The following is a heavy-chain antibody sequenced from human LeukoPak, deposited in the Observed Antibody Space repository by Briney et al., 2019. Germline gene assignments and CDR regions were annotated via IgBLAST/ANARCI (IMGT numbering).Heavy chain of an antibody. CDR3: ARARAVVWEPKTSYYFDY. CDR1: GGTFSSYA. D-gene: IGHD1-26*01. V-gene: IGHV1-69*04. J-gene: IGHJ4*02. Sequence: ASVKVSCKASGGTFSSYAISWVRQAPGQGLEWMGRIIPILGIANYAQKFQGRVTITTDESTSTACMELSSLRSEDTAVYYCARARAVVWEPKTSYYFDYWGQGTLVTVSS. CDR2: IIPILGIA.